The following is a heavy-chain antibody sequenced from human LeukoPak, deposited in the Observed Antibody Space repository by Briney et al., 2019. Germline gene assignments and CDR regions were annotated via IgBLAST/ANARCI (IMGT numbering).Heavy chain of an antibody. D-gene: IGHD3-10*01. CDR1: GYTFTSYA. Sequence: GASVKVSCKASGYTFTSYAMHWVRQAPGQRHEWMGWINAGNGNTKYSQKFQGRVTITRDTSASTAYMELSSLRSEDTAVYYCARAPYGSGSYGYWGQGTLVTVSS. CDR3: ARAPYGSGSYGY. V-gene: IGHV1-3*01. CDR2: INAGNGNT. J-gene: IGHJ4*02.